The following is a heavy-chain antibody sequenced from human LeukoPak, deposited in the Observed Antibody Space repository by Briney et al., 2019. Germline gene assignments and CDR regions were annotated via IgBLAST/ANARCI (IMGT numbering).Heavy chain of an antibody. D-gene: IGHD2-2*01. CDR3: ARASEPYCSSTSCYDFDY. V-gene: IGHV3-48*01. CDR2: ISSSSSTI. J-gene: IGHJ4*02. CDR1: GFTFSSYS. Sequence: GGSLRLSCAASGFTFSSYSMNWVRQAPGKGLEWVSYISSSSSTIYYADSVKGRFTISRDNAKNSLYLQMNSLRAEDTAVYYCARASEPYCSSTSCYDFDYWGQGTLVTVSS.